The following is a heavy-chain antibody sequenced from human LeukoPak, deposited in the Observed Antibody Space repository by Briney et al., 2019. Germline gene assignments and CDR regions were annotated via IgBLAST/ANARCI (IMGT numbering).Heavy chain of an antibody. CDR3: ARDGGNALRGYYMDV. D-gene: IGHD4-23*01. CDR1: GFTFDDYA. CDR2: ISWNSGSV. V-gene: IGHV3-9*01. Sequence: SLRLSCAASGFTFDDYALHWVRQAPGKGLEWVSGISWNSGSVGYADSVKGRFTISRDNAKNSLYLQMNSLRAEDTAVYYCARDGGNALRGYYMDVWGKGTTVTVSS. J-gene: IGHJ6*03.